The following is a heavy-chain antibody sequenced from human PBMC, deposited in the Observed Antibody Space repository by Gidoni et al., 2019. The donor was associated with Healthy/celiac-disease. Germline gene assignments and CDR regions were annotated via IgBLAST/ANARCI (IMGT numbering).Heavy chain of an antibody. CDR1: GYTFTGYY. D-gene: IGHD6-19*01. Sequence: QVQLVQSGAEVKKHGASVKVSCKASGYTFTGYYMHWVRQAPGQGLEWMGRINPNSGGTNYAQKFQGRVTMARDTSISTVYMELSRLRSDDTAVYSCARDRDSSGWFDYWGQGTLVTVSS. CDR3: ARDRDSSGWFDY. CDR2: INPNSGGT. J-gene: IGHJ5*01. V-gene: IGHV1-2*06.